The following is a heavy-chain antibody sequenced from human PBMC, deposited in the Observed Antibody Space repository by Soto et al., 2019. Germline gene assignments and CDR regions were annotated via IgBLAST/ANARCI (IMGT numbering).Heavy chain of an antibody. J-gene: IGHJ4*02. D-gene: IGHD2-15*01. CDR3: ARDLWTKGVVVAATSGSYFDY. Sequence: GGSLRLSCAAFGFDFNKYAMTWVRQAPGKGLQWVSSITSNGDSTYYADSVKGRFTTSRDNAKNSLYLQMNSLRAEDTAVYYCARDLWTKGVVVAATSGSYFDYWGQGTLVTVSS. CDR2: ITSNGDST. CDR1: GFDFNKYA. V-gene: IGHV3-23*01.